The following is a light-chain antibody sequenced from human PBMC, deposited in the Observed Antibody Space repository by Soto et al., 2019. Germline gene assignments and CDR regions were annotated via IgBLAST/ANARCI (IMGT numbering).Light chain of an antibody. V-gene: IGKV3-20*01. CDR2: GAS. CDR3: QQYGSSTWT. J-gene: IGKJ1*01. Sequence: EIVWTQSPGTLSLSPGERATLSCRASQNIRERYLAWYQQTPGQAPRXXIYGASNRATGIQDRFSGSGSGTDFTLTISRLETEDFAVDYCQQYGSSTWTFGQGTKVDIK. CDR1: QNIRERY.